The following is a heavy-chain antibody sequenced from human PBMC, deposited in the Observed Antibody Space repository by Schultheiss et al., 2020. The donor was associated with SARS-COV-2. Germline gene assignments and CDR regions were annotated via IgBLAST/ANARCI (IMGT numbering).Heavy chain of an antibody. J-gene: IGHJ1*01. Sequence: SETLSLTCTVSGGSISSSSYYWSWIRQPPGKGLEWIGEIYHSGSTNYNPSLKSRVTISVDKSKNQFSLKVSSVTAADTAVYYCGAVVGATHFQHWGQGTLVTVSS. CDR1: GGSISSSSYY. V-gene: IGHV4-39*07. CDR2: IYHSGST. CDR3: GAVVGATHFQH. D-gene: IGHD1-26*01.